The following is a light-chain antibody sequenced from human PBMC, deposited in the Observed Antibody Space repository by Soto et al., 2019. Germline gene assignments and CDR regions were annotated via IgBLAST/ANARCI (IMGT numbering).Light chain of an antibody. V-gene: IGLV2-14*01. CDR3: SSYTSSRTLYV. Sequence: QSVLTQPASVSGSPGQSITISCTGTSSDVGGYNYVSWYQQHPGKAPKLIIYEVSNRPSGVSNRFSGSKSGDTASLTISGRHAEDEADYYCSSYTSSRTLYVFGTGTKLTVL. CDR2: EVS. J-gene: IGLJ1*01. CDR1: SSDVGGYNY.